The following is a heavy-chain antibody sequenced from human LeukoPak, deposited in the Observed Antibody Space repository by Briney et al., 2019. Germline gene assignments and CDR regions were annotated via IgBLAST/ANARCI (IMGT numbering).Heavy chain of an antibody. Sequence: GGSLRLSCAASGFTFSSYAMSWVRRAPGKGLEWVSAISGSGGSTYYADSVKGRFTISRDNSKNTLYLQMNSLRAEDTAVYYCARDNWIEAHYFDYWGQGTLVTVSS. CDR1: GFTFSSYA. D-gene: IGHD1-20*01. V-gene: IGHV3-23*01. CDR2: ISGSGGST. CDR3: ARDNWIEAHYFDY. J-gene: IGHJ4*02.